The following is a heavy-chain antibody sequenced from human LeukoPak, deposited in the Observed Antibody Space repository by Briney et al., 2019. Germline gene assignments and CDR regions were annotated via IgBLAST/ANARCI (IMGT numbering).Heavy chain of an antibody. CDR2: INPNSGGT. CDR3: ARDLGVPYSSSSTGYYYGMDV. V-gene: IGHV1-2*06. CDR1: GYTFTNYG. D-gene: IGHD6-6*01. Sequence: GASVKVSCKASGYTFTNYGITWVRQAPGQGLEWMGRINPNSGGTNYAQKFQGRVTMTRDTSISTAYMELSRLRSDDTAVYYCARDLGVPYSSSSTGYYYGMDVWGQGTTVTVSS. J-gene: IGHJ6*02.